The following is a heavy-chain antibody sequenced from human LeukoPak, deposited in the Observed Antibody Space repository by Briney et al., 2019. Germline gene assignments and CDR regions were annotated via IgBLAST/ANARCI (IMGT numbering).Heavy chain of an antibody. CDR2: ISSSSSYI. CDR1: GFTFSSYS. V-gene: IGHV3-21*01. D-gene: IGHD1-26*01. J-gene: IGHJ6*03. CDR3: ASDGGSYSYYYYYMDV. Sequence: PGGSLRLSCAASGFTFSSYSMNWVRQAPGKGLEWVSSISSSSSYIYYADSVKGRFTISRDNAKNSLYLQMNSLRAEDTAVYYCASDGGSYSYYYYYMDVWGKGTTVTVSS.